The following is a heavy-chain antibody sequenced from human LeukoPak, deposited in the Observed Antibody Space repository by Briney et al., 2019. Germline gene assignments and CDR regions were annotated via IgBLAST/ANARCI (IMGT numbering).Heavy chain of an antibody. CDR3: AKDSSFGYNARSDY. Sequence: PGGSLRLSCAASGFTVSSNYMSWVRQAPGKGLEWVSVIYSDGSTYYADPVKGRFTIARDNSKNMLFFQMNSLRAEDTAVYYCAKDSSFGYNARSDYWGQGTLVSVSS. D-gene: IGHD5-24*01. J-gene: IGHJ4*02. V-gene: IGHV3-66*01. CDR2: IYSDGST. CDR1: GFTVSSNY.